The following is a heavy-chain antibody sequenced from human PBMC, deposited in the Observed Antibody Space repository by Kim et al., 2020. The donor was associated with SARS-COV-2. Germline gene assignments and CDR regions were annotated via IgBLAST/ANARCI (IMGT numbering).Heavy chain of an antibody. CDR3: ARVAGGNSGGHFDY. D-gene: IGHD2-21*02. Sequence: AQKYQGRVTITADKSTSTAYMELRSLRSEDTAVYYCARVAGGNSGGHFDYWGQGTLVTVSS. J-gene: IGHJ4*02. V-gene: IGHV1-69*04.